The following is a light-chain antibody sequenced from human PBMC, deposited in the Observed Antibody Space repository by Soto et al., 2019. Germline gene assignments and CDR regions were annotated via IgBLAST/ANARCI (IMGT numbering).Light chain of an antibody. CDR1: GDSIATNY. V-gene: IGLV6-57*02. Sequence: NCMLTQPHSVSESPGKTVTISCTGSGDSIATNYVQWHQQRPGSAPTTVIYEDDKRPSGVPDRFSGSIDRSSNSASLIISGLKTEDEADYYCQSHDSTNVVFGRGTKVTAL. J-gene: IGLJ2*01. CDR3: QSHDSTNVV. CDR2: EDD.